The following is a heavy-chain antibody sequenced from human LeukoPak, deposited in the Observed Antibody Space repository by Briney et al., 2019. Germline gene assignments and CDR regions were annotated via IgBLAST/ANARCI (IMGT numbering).Heavy chain of an antibody. Sequence: ASVKVSCKASGYTFTGYYMHWVRQAPGQGLEWMGWINPNSGGTNYAQKFQGRVTMTRDTSISTAYMELSRLRSDDTAVCYCARVPAVAGLYTFDYWGQGTLVTVSS. CDR1: GYTFTGYY. CDR2: INPNSGGT. J-gene: IGHJ4*02. V-gene: IGHV1-2*02. CDR3: ARVPAVAGLYTFDY. D-gene: IGHD6-19*01.